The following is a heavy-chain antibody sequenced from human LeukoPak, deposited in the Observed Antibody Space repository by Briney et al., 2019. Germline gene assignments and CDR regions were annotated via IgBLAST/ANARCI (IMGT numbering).Heavy chain of an antibody. D-gene: IGHD3-16*01. CDR1: GYTFSDYY. Sequence: ASVKVSCKASGYTFSDYYIHWVRQAPGQGLEWLGWINSNSGDTKYAQTFQGRVTMTRDTSISTFYMDLIGLRSDDTAVYYCVSGRRGGYGLDVWDQGTTVTVSS. CDR2: INSNSGDT. V-gene: IGHV1-2*02. J-gene: IGHJ6*02. CDR3: VSGRRGGYGLDV.